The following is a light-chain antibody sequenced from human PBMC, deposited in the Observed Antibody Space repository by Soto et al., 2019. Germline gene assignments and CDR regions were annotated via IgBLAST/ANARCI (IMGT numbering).Light chain of an antibody. V-gene: IGKV3-11*01. CDR2: AAC. J-gene: IGKJ1*01. CDR3: QQRSNWPRT. Sequence: EILLTQSPSTLSLSPGERITLSCRSSQIVISYLAWYQKKPEQPPRLLYYAACNGGTGISRWFGGSGSGTDFPPTISSQAPEDFAVYYCQQRSNWPRTFGQGTKVDI. CDR1: QIVISY.